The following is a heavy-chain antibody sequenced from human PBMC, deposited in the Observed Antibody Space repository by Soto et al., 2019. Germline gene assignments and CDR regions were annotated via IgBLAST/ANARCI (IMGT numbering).Heavy chain of an antibody. D-gene: IGHD3-10*01. J-gene: IGHJ6*02. CDR2: IYYSGET. V-gene: IGHV4-59*01. CDR3: ARDQGGEFLKGSGREV. CDR1: GDSISRYY. Sequence: QVQLQESGPGLVKPSETLSLTCTVSGDSISRYYWSWIRLSPGKGLEWIGYIYYSGETNYNPSVKRRVTISVDRTKTPFPLKLSSVPAADTAVYYCARDQGGEFLKGSGREVWGQGTTVTVSS.